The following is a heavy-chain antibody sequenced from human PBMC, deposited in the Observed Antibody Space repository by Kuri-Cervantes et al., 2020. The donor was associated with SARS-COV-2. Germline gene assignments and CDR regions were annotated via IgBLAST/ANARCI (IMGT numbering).Heavy chain of an antibody. CDR3: AKDRGMIVVAGALDDAFDI. CDR1: GGSVSGYY. V-gene: IGHV4-38-2*02. Sequence: ESLKISCTVLGGSVSGYYWSWIRQPPGKGLEWIGSIYHSGSTYYNPSLKSQVTISVDTSKNQFSLKLSSVTAADTALYYCAKDRGMIVVAGALDDAFDIWGQGTMVTVSS. D-gene: IGHD3-22*01. J-gene: IGHJ3*02. CDR2: IYHSGST.